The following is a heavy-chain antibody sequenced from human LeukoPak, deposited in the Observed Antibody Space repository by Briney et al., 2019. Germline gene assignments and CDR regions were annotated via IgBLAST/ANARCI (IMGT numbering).Heavy chain of an antibody. V-gene: IGHV3-23*01. Sequence: QPGGSLRLSCAASGFTFSSYDMSWVRQAPGNGLEWVSASGGDGGSTYADSVKGRFTISRDNSKNTLYLQMTSLRAEDTATYYCAKALNYWYFDLWGRGNLVTVSS. CDR1: GFTFSSYD. CDR3: AKALNYWYFDL. CDR2: SGGDGGST. J-gene: IGHJ2*01.